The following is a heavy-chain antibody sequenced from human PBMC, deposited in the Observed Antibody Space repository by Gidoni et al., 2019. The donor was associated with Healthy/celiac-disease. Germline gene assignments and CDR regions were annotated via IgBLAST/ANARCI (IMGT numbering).Heavy chain of an antibody. CDR3: ARKGKLHDYGGTHFDY. Sequence: QVQLVESGGGLVKPGGSLRLSCSASGFTFSVYYMSWRRQAPGKGLEWVSYISSSSSYTNYADSVKGRFTISRDNAKNSLYLQMNSLRAEDTAVYYCARKGKLHDYGGTHFDYWGQGTLVTVSS. CDR2: ISSSSSYT. D-gene: IGHD4-17*01. J-gene: IGHJ4*02. CDR1: GFTFSVYY. V-gene: IGHV3-11*06.